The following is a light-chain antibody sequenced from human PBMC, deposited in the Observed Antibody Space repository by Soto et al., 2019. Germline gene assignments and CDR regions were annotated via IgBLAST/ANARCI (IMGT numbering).Light chain of an antibody. Sequence: EIVMTQSPLTLAGAPGEPASISCSHSKSLLYNNTYNYLDWYLQPPGHSPQIFIYFGSNRAPGVPDSLSGSASGTDFTLKINRLQAEDAGTYYCMQALQSPTFGHGTRLEIK. CDR2: FGS. CDR1: KSLLYNNTYNY. J-gene: IGKJ5*01. V-gene: IGKV2-28*01. CDR3: MQALQSPT.